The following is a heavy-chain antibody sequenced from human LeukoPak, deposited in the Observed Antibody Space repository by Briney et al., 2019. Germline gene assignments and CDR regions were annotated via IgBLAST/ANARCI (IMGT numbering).Heavy chain of an antibody. CDR2: IKQDGSEK. D-gene: IGHD3-16*01. V-gene: IGHV3-7*01. Sequence: GGTLRLSCAASGFTFSSYGMSWVRQAPGKGLEWVANIKQDGSEKYYLDSMKGRLTISRDNAKNSLYLQVNSLRVEDTAVYYCASLNYGQVWGSPHYYFDYWGQGILVTVSS. CDR1: GFTFSSYG. CDR3: ASLNYGQVWGSPHYYFDY. J-gene: IGHJ4*02.